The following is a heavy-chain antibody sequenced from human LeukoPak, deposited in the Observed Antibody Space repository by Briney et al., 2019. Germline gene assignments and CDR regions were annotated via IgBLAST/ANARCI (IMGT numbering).Heavy chain of an antibody. CDR3: ARDDSGDYLFDY. CDR2: ISYDGSNK. V-gene: IGHV3-30-3*01. Sequence: XRSLRLSCAASGFTFSSYAMHWVRQAPGKGLEWVAVISYDGSNKYYADSVKGRFTISRDNSKNTLYLQMNSLRAEDTAVYYCARDDSGDYLFDYWGQGTLVTVSS. J-gene: IGHJ4*02. D-gene: IGHD4-17*01. CDR1: GFTFSSYA.